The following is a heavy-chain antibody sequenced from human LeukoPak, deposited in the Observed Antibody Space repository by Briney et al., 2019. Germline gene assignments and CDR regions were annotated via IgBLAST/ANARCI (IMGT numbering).Heavy chain of an antibody. CDR2: VSYDGTIA. D-gene: IGHD3-9*01. CDR1: GFTFSSYG. CDR3: AKEILTGYYLDS. Sequence: GGSLRLSCAASGFTFSSYGMQWVRQAPGKGPEWVTVVSYDGTIAYYADSVRGRFTISRDNAKNTLYLQMNSLRAEDTAVYYCAKEILTGYYLDSWGQGTLITVSS. V-gene: IGHV3-30*18. J-gene: IGHJ4*02.